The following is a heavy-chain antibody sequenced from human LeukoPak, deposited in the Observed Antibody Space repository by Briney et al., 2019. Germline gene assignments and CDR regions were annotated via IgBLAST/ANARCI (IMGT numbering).Heavy chain of an antibody. CDR1: GFTFPNYV. Sequence: PGGSLRLSCAASGFTFPNYVMSWVRQAPGKGLEWVSSIRDNGGNTYYADSVKGRFTISRDNSKNTLYLQMNSLRVEDAAVYYCANEYSKGDVWGQGTMVTVSS. D-gene: IGHD1-26*01. V-gene: IGHV3-23*01. J-gene: IGHJ3*01. CDR2: IRDNGGNT. CDR3: ANEYSKGDV.